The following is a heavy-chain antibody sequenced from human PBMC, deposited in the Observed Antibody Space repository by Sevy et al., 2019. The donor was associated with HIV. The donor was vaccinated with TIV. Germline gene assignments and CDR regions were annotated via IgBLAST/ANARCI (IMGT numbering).Heavy chain of an antibody. CDR1: GGSISSYY. CDR2: IYTSGST. Sequence: SETLSLTCTVSGGSISSYYWSWIRQPAGKGLEWIGRIYTSGSTNYNPSLKSRVTMSVDTSKNQFSLKLSSVTAADTAVYYCAKDLYYDSSGYPFNGMDVWGQGTTVTVSS. CDR3: AKDLYYDSSGYPFNGMDV. J-gene: IGHJ6*02. D-gene: IGHD3-22*01. V-gene: IGHV4-4*07.